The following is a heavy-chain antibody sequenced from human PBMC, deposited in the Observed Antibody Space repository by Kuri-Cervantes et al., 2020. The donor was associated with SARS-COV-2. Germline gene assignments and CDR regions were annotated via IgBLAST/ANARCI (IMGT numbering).Heavy chain of an antibody. Sequence: ASVTVSCKSSGYTFIGYYMHWVRQAPGQGLEWMGWINPNSGGTNYAQKFQGRVTMTRDTSISTAYMELSRLRSDDTAVYYCAREGRGANADPDAFDIWGQGTMVTISS. CDR3: AREGRGANADPDAFDI. CDR2: INPNSGGT. V-gene: IGHV1-2*02. D-gene: IGHD1-26*01. J-gene: IGHJ3*02. CDR1: GYTFIGYY.